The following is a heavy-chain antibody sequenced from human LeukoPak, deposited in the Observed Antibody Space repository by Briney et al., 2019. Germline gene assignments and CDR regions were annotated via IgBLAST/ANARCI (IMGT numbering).Heavy chain of an antibody. J-gene: IGHJ2*01. CDR1: GYSFTSSR. D-gene: IGHD6-19*01. V-gene: IGHV5-51*01. CDR3: ARLVGRVSVSGTVRYFDL. Sequence: GESLKISCEASGYSFTSSRIGWVRQLPGKGLEWMGIIYPDDSDIIYNPSFQGQVTISADKSISTAFLQWSSLKASDTAMFYCARLVGRVSVSGTVRYFDLWGRGTLVTVSS. CDR2: IYPDDSDI.